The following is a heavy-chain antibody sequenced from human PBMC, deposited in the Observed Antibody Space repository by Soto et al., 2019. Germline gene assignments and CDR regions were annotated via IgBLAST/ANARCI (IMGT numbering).Heavy chain of an antibody. V-gene: IGHV3-23*01. Sequence: EVQLLESGGGLVQPGGSLRLSCAASGFSSSSYAMVWVRRAPGKGLEWVSVISARGGSSYFADSVKGRFTISRDNAKNVLSLEMNSLRAEETAMYFCAKGSIEYSPSVENWGQGTLVLVSS. CDR1: GFSSSSYA. D-gene: IGHD5-12*01. CDR2: ISARGGSS. J-gene: IGHJ4*02. CDR3: AKGSIEYSPSVEN.